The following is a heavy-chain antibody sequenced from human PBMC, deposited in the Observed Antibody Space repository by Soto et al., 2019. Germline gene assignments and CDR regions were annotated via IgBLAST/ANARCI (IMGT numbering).Heavy chain of an antibody. J-gene: IGHJ4*02. CDR3: AKGSIAVAGYHHCFDY. V-gene: IGHV3-23*01. Sequence: EVQLLESGGGLVQPGGSLRLSCAASGFTFSSYAMSWVRQAPGKGLDWVSVISGSGENTYYADSVKGRFTISRDNSKNTRDLKMNSRRAEDTAVYYCAKGSIAVAGYHHCFDYWGQGTLVTVSS. D-gene: IGHD6-19*01. CDR2: ISGSGENT. CDR1: GFTFSSYA.